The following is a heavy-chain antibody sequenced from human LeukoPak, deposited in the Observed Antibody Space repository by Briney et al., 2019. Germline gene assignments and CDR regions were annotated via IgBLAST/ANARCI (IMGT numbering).Heavy chain of an antibody. Sequence: QPGGSLILSCEASGFTFSSYGMHWVRQAPGKGLEWVAVISYDGSNKYYADSVKGRFTISRDNSKNTLYLQMNSLRAEDTAVYYCAKDLSYYDSSGYYSVDYYGMDVWGQGTTVTVSS. D-gene: IGHD3-22*01. V-gene: IGHV3-30*18. CDR2: ISYDGSNK. J-gene: IGHJ6*02. CDR1: GFTFSSYG. CDR3: AKDLSYYDSSGYYSVDYYGMDV.